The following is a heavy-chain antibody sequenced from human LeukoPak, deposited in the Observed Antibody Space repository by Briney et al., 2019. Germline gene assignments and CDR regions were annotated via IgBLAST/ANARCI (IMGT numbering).Heavy chain of an antibody. Sequence: GESLKISCKGSGYSFTSYWIGWVRQMPEKGLEWMGIIYPGDSDTRYSPSFQGQVTISADKSISTAYLQWSSLKASDTAMYYCARRGYCSSTSCPYYYYGMDVWGQGTTVTVSS. V-gene: IGHV5-51*01. CDR3: ARRGYCSSTSCPYYYYGMDV. J-gene: IGHJ6*02. CDR2: IYPGDSDT. CDR1: GYSFTSYW. D-gene: IGHD2-2*01.